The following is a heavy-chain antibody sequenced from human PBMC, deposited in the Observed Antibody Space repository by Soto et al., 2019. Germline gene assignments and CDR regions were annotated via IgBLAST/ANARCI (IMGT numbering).Heavy chain of an antibody. CDR2: IYWDDDT. V-gene: IGHV2-5*02. CDR3: AHSTTTVTWWFYP. CDR1: GFSLTTRGVG. J-gene: IGHJ5*02. Sequence: QITLKESGPTLVKPTQTLTLTCTFSGFSLTTRGVGVGWIRQPPGKPLEWLARIYWDDDTRYSPSLKSRLAITKDTSKNQVVLTMSNIDPADTGTYFCAHSTTTVTWWFYPWGQGTLVTVSS. D-gene: IGHD4-17*01.